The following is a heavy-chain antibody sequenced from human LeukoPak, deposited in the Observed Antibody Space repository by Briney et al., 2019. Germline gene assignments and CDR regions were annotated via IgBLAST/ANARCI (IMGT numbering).Heavy chain of an antibody. CDR1: GFTFSSYG. CDR3: AKDAQSSSWFGGYYYYYYMDV. D-gene: IGHD6-13*01. CDR2: ISGSGGST. Sequence: GGSLRLSCAASGFTFSSYGMSWVRQAPGKGLEWVSAISGSGGSTYYADSVKGRFTISRDNSKNTLYLQMNSLRAEDTAVYYCAKDAQSSSWFGGYYYYYYMDVWGKGTTVTISS. J-gene: IGHJ6*03. V-gene: IGHV3-23*01.